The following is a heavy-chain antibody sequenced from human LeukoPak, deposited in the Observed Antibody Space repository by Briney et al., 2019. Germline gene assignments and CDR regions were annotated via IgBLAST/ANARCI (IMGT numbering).Heavy chain of an antibody. D-gene: IGHD6-6*01. CDR2: ISSSSSYI. V-gene: IGHV3-21*01. Sequence: PGGSLRLSCAASGFTFSSYSMNWVRQAPGKGLEWVSSISSSSSYIYYADSVKGRFTISRDNSKNTLYLQMNSLRAEDTAVYYCARDLALDSSSSNYDDYWGQGTLVTVSS. J-gene: IGHJ4*02. CDR1: GFTFSSYS. CDR3: ARDLALDSSSSNYDDY.